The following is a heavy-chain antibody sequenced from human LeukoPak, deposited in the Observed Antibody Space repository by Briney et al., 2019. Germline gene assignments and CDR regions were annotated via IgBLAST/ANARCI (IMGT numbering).Heavy chain of an antibody. CDR2: MKGDGSEI. V-gene: IGHV3-7*03. CDR1: GFTFSTYW. Sequence: PGGSLRLSCAASGFTFSTYWMTWVRQAPGKGLEWVANMKGDGSEIHYVDSVKGRFTISRDNAKNSLYLQMNSLRAEDTAVYYCARDRGFGELPDYWGQGTLVTVSS. CDR3: ARDRGFGELPDY. D-gene: IGHD3-10*01. J-gene: IGHJ4*02.